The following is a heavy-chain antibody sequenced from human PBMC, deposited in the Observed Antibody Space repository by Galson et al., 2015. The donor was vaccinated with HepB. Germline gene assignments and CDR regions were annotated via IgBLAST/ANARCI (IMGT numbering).Heavy chain of an antibody. Sequence: SVKVSCKASGGTFSSYPITWVRQAPRQGLEWLGRIIPLLGTTKYSQKSQDRVTITADKSTGTAYMELTDLTSEDTAIYYCARVGGRGHTFDYWGQGTQVTVSS. J-gene: IGHJ4*02. CDR1: GGTFSSYP. D-gene: IGHD2-15*01. CDR2: IIPLLGTT. V-gene: IGHV1-69*08. CDR3: ARVGGRGHTFDY.